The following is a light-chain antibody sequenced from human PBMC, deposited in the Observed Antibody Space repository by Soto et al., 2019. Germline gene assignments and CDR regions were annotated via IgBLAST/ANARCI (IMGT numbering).Light chain of an antibody. V-gene: IGLV1-44*01. Sequence: QSVLTQPPSASGTLGQRVTISCSGSSSNIGSNTVNWYQQLPGTAPKLLIYSNNQWPSGVPDRFSGSKSGTSASLAISGLQSEDEADYYCAAWDDSLNGVVFGGGTKLTVL. J-gene: IGLJ2*01. CDR2: SNN. CDR3: AAWDDSLNGVV. CDR1: SSNIGSNT.